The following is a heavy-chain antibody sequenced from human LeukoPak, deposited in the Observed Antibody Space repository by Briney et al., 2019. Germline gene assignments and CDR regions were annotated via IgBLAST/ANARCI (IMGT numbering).Heavy chain of an antibody. CDR1: GGSISSSSYY. V-gene: IGHV4-39*01. Sequence: SETLSLTCTVSGGSISSSSYYWGWIRQPPGKGLEWIGSIYYSGSTYYNPSLKSRVTISVDTSKNQFSLKLSSVTAADTAVYYCARSGDYVARWFDPWGQGTLVTVSS. CDR2: IYYSGST. D-gene: IGHD4-17*01. J-gene: IGHJ5*02. CDR3: ARSGDYVARWFDP.